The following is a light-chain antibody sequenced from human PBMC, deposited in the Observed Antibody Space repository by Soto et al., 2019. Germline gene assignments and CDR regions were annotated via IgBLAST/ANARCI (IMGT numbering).Light chain of an antibody. CDR3: QQYNNWPRT. CDR1: QSVSSK. J-gene: IGKJ1*01. CDR2: GAS. Sequence: EIVMTQSPATLSVSPGERATLSCRASQSVSSKLAWYQQKPGQAPRLLIYGASTKATGIPARFSGGGSGTEFTLTISSLQSEDFAVYYCQQYNNWPRTFGQGTKVEIK. V-gene: IGKV3-15*01.